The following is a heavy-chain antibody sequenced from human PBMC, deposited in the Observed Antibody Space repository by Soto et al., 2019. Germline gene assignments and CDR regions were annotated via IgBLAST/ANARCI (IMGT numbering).Heavy chain of an antibody. CDR3: AKEYSTSFDY. D-gene: IGHD6-6*01. CDR1: GFTFTTYA. Sequence: GGSLRLSCAASGFTFTTYAMSWVRQAPGEGLEWVSAISAGGSNTNYADSVKGRFTISSDNSKNTLYLQMNGLRADDTAVYYCAKEYSTSFDYWGQGTPVTVSS. J-gene: IGHJ4*02. CDR2: ISAGGSNT. V-gene: IGHV3-23*01.